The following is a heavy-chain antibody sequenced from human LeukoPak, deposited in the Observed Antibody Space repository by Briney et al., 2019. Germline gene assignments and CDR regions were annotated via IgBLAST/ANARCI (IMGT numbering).Heavy chain of an antibody. Sequence: SGTLSLTCAVSGGSISSTNWWSWVRQPPGKGLEWIGEIYHSGSTNYNPSLKSRVTISADKSKNQFSLKLTYVTAADTAVYYCARGRVGVRAFDYWGQGTLVTVSS. D-gene: IGHD3-10*01. J-gene: IGHJ4*02. CDR3: ARGRVGVRAFDY. V-gene: IGHV4-4*02. CDR2: IYHSGST. CDR1: GGSISSTNW.